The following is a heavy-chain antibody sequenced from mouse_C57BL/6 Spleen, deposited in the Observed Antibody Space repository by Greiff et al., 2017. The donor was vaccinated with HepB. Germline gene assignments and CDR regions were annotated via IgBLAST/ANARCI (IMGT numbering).Heavy chain of an antibody. CDR3: ARREVYDYDVGFAY. J-gene: IGHJ3*01. V-gene: IGHV5-17*01. Sequence: EVQLVESGGGLVKPGGSLKLSCAASGFTFSDYGMHWVRQAPEKGLEWVAYISSGSSTIYYADTVKGRFTISRDNAKNTLFLQMTSLRSEDTAMYYCARREVYDYDVGFAYWGQGTLVTVSA. CDR2: ISSGSSTI. D-gene: IGHD2-4*01. CDR1: GFTFSDYG.